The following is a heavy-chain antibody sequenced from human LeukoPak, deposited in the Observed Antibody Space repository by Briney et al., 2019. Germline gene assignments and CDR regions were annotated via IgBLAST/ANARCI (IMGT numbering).Heavy chain of an antibody. D-gene: IGHD2-2*01. CDR3: ARRDCSSTSCQHFDY. CDR2: INHSGST. V-gene: IGHV4-34*01. J-gene: IGHJ4*02. CDR1: GGSFSGYY. Sequence: SETLSLTCAVYGGSFSGYYWSWIRQPPGKGLEWIGEINHSGSTNYNPSLKSRVTISVGTSKNQFSLKLSSVTAADTAVYYCARRDCSSTSCQHFDYWGQGTLVTVSS.